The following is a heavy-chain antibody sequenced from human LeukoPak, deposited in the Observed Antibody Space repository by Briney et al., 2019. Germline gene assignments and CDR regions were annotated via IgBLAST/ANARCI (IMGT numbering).Heavy chain of an antibody. CDR2: IYHSGYT. J-gene: IGHJ4*02. V-gene: IGHV4-59*12. CDR1: GGSMTNYY. Sequence: SETLSLTCAVSGGSMTNYYWRWIRQPPGKGLEWIGQIYHSGYTDYNPSLKSRLTISIDTSRNQFSLKLSSVTAADTAVYYCAREEAGRGNYYDSSGYKHFDYWGQGTLVTVSS. D-gene: IGHD3-22*01. CDR3: AREEAGRGNYYDSSGYKHFDY.